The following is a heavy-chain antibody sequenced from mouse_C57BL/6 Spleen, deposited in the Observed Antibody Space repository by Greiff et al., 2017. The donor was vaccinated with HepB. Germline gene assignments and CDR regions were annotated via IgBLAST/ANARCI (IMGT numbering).Heavy chain of an antibody. CDR1: GFSLTSYG. V-gene: IGHV2-9*01. J-gene: IGHJ1*03. CDR3: AKHEAHNYYGSSYWYFDV. D-gene: IGHD1-1*01. Sequence: QVQLKESGPGLVAPSQSLSITCTVSGFSLTSYGVDWVRQPPGKGLEWLGVIWGGGSTNYNSALMSRLSISKDNSKSQVFLKMNSLQTDDTAMYYRAKHEAHNYYGSSYWYFDVWGTGTTVTVSS. CDR2: IWGGGST.